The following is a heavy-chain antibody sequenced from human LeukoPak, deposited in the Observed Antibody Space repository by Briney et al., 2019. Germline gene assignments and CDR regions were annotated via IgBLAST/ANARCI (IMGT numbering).Heavy chain of an antibody. CDR3: ARENAVGATQGFDY. CDR1: GGSISSSSYY. J-gene: IGHJ4*02. CDR2: IYYSGST. V-gene: IGHV4-39*07. D-gene: IGHD1-26*01. Sequence: SETLSLTCTVSGGSISSSSYYWGWIRQPPGKGLEWIVYIYYSGSTYYNPSLTSRVTISVDTSKNQFSLKLSSVTAADTAVYYCARENAVGATQGFDYWGQGTLVTVSS.